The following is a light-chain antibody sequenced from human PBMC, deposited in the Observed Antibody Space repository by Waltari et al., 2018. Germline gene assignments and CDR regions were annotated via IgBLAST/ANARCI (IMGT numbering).Light chain of an antibody. CDR2: DTS. CDR3: QQYNKWPRT. V-gene: IGKV3-15*01. Sequence: EIVMTQSPATLSLSPGVRATLSCRASQSVNSNLAWYQQKPGQPPRLLIYDTSTRATGIPATFSGSGSGTEFTLTISSMQSEDFAVYYCQQYNKWPRTFGQGTKVEIK. CDR1: QSVNSN. J-gene: IGKJ1*01.